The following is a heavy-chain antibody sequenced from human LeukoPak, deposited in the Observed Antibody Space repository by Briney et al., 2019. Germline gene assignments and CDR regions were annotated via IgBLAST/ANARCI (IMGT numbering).Heavy chain of an antibody. J-gene: IGHJ3*02. CDR2: IYYTGRT. CDR1: GVSISGHY. CDR3: ARLLDNDRSGDPDTFDM. Sequence: SETLSLTCTVSGVSISGHYWSWIRQPPGNRLEWIGFIYYTGRTRYNPSLHSRVTISVDTSKNHLSLKLTSVTAADTALYYCARLLDNDRSGDPDTFDMWGQGIKVTVSS. V-gene: IGHV4-59*08. D-gene: IGHD3-22*01.